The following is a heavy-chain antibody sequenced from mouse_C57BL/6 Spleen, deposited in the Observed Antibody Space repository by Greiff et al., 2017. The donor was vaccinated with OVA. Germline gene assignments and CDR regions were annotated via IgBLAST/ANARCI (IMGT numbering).Heavy chain of an antibody. V-gene: IGHV1-42*01. CDR2: INPSTGGT. CDR1: GYSFTGYY. Sequence: VQLQQSGPELVKPGASVKISCKASGYSFTGYYMNWVKQSPEKSLEWIGEINPSTGGTTYNQKFKAKATLTVDKSSSTAYMQLKSLTSEDSAVYYCARWDYAMDYWGQGTSVTVSS. J-gene: IGHJ4*01. CDR3: ARWDYAMDY.